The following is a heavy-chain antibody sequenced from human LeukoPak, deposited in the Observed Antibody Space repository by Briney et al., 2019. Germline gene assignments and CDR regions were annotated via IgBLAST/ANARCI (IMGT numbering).Heavy chain of an antibody. CDR3: ASFGVPAALDYYYMDV. CDR1: GGSISSYY. D-gene: IGHD2-2*01. CDR2: IYYSGST. J-gene: IGHJ6*03. V-gene: IGHV4-59*01. Sequence: SETLSLTCTVSGGSISSYYWSWIRQPPGRGLEWIGYIYYSGSTNYNPSLKSRVTISVDTSKNQFSLKLSSVTAADTAVYYCASFGVPAALDYYYMDVWGKGTTVTVSS.